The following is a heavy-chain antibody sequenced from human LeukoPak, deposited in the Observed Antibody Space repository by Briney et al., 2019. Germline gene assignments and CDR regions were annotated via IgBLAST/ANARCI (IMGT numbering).Heavy chain of an antibody. Sequence: PGGSLRLSCAATGFTFSNYGMTWVRQAPGKGLEWVANIENDGTEKYYVDSVKGRFTISRDNAKNSVYLQMNGLRAEDTAVYYCARRLGTDYWGQGALVTVSS. V-gene: IGHV3-7*02. CDR1: GFTFSNYG. CDR3: ARRLGTDY. J-gene: IGHJ4*02. D-gene: IGHD1-14*01. CDR2: IENDGTEK.